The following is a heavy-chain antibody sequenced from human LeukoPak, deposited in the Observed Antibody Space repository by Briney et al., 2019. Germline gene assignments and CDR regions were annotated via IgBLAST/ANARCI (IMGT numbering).Heavy chain of an antibody. CDR3: ARTQTKFQYYFDY. CDR1: GFTFSSYA. Sequence: GGSLRLSCAASGFTFSSYAMHWVRQAPGKGLEWVAVISYDGSNKYYADSVKGRFTISRDNSKNTLYLQMNSLRAEDTAVYYCARTQTKFQYYFDYWGQGTLVTVSS. V-gene: IGHV3-30*01. CDR2: ISYDGSNK. J-gene: IGHJ4*02.